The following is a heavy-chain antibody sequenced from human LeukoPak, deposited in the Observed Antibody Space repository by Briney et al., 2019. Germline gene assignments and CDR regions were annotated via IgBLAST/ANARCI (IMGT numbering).Heavy chain of an antibody. V-gene: IGHV4-4*07. CDR3: ARKALPGNWFDP. CDR2: IFTSGST. Sequence: PSETLSLTCTVSGDSISTYYWSWIRQPAGKGLEWIGRIFTSGSTNHNPSLKSRVTMSLDTSKNQFSLKLSSVTAADTAVYYCARKALPGNWFDPWGQGALVTVSS. CDR1: GDSISTYY. J-gene: IGHJ5*02.